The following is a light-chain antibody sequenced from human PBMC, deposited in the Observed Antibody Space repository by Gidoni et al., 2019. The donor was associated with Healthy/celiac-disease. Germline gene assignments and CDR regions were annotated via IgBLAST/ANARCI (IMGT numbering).Light chain of an antibody. J-gene: IGKJ1*01. V-gene: IGKV3-20*01. CDR3: QQYGSSAWT. Sequence: IVLTPSPGTLSLSPGERATLTCRASPSVSSSYLAWYQQKPGQAPRRLISGASSRATGIADRFSGSGSGTDFTLTISRLEPEDFAVYYWQQYGSSAWTFGQGTKVEIK. CDR2: GAS. CDR1: PSVSSSY.